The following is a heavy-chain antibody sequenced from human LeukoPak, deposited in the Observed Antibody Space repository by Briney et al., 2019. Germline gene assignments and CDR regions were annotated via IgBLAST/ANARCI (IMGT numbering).Heavy chain of an antibody. CDR3: ARDRTYPYYGSGSDLAY. J-gene: IGHJ4*02. V-gene: IGHV4-4*07. D-gene: IGHD3-10*01. Sequence: PSETLSLTCTVSGGSISSYYWSWIRQPAGKGREWIGRIYTSGSTNYNPSLKSRVTMSVDTSKNQFSLKLSSVTAASRAVYYCARDRTYPYYGSGSDLAYSGEGTLVTVSS. CDR2: IYTSGST. CDR1: GGSISSYY.